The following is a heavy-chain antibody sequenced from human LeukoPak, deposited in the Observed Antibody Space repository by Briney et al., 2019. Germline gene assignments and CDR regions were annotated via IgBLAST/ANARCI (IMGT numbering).Heavy chain of an antibody. CDR3: AKVNGYYYDSSGYSGY. CDR2: IRYDGSNK. V-gene: IGHV3-30*02. Sequence: GGSLRLSCAASGFTFSSYGMHWVRQAPGKGLEWVAFIRYDGSNKYYADSVKGRFTISRDNSKNTLYLQMNSLRAEDTAVYYCAKVNGYYYDSSGYSGYWGQGTLVTVSS. D-gene: IGHD3-22*01. CDR1: GFTFSSYG. J-gene: IGHJ4*02.